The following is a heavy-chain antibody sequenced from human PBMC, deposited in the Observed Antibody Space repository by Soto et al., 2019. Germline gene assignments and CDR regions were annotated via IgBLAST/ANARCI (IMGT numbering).Heavy chain of an antibody. Sequence: ASVKVSCKASGYTFTSYYMHWMRQAPGQGLEWMGIINPSGGSTSYAQKFQGRVTMTRDTSTGTVYMELSSLRSEDTAVYYCARIGYGDDLDYWGQGTLVTVSS. V-gene: IGHV1-46*01. J-gene: IGHJ4*02. D-gene: IGHD4-17*01. CDR2: INPSGGST. CDR1: GYTFTSYY. CDR3: ARIGYGDDLDY.